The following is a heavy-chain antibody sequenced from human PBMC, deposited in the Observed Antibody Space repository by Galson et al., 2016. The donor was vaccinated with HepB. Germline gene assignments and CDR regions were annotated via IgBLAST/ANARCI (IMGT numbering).Heavy chain of an antibody. J-gene: IGHJ4*02. D-gene: IGHD6-19*01. Sequence: SVKVSCKASGYTFTTYGVTWVRQAPGQGLEWVGWISTSDDNIQYSQKLQGRVTMTTDTSTTTAYMELRSLSSDDTAVYYCARGAVSNYWGQGTLVTVSS. CDR3: ARGAVSNY. CDR2: ISTSDDNI. V-gene: IGHV1-18*01. CDR1: GYTFTTYG.